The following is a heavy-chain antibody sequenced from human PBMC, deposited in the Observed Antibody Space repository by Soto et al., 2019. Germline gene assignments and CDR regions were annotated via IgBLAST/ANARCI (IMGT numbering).Heavy chain of an antibody. Sequence: SGPTLVNPTQTLTLTCTFSGFSFSTSGVGVGWIRQPPGKALEWLALIYWNDDKRYSPSLKSRLTIIKDTSKNQVVLTMTNMDPVDTATYYCAHSRTYYYDSSGHLPDAFDIWGQGTMVTVSS. J-gene: IGHJ3*02. V-gene: IGHV2-5*01. CDR1: GFSFSTSGVG. CDR2: IYWNDDK. CDR3: AHSRTYYYDSSGHLPDAFDI. D-gene: IGHD3-22*01.